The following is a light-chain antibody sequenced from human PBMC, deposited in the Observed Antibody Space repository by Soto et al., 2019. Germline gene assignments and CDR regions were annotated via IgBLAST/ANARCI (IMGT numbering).Light chain of an antibody. CDR1: RSLSSGY. Sequence: IVLMQSPGTLSLSPGERATLSCRASRSLSSGYLAWYQQKPGQAPRLLFYDASRRATGTPDRFSVSGSGTDFTLTISRLEPEDFAVYYCQQYGDSPRSFCQGTKVEIK. V-gene: IGKV3-20*01. CDR3: QQYGDSPRS. CDR2: DAS. J-gene: IGKJ1*01.